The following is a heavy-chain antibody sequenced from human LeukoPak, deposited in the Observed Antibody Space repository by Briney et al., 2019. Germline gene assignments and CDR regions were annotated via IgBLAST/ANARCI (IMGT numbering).Heavy chain of an antibody. D-gene: IGHD1-26*01. CDR2: IYSGGST. V-gene: IGHV3-53*01. Sequence: GGSLRLSCAASGFTVSSNYMSWVRQAPGKGLEWVSVIYSGGSTYYAESVKGRFTISRDNSKNTLYLQMNSQRAEDTAVYYCASSVGATRPDRYDYWGQGTLVTVSS. CDR3: ASSVGATRPDRYDY. CDR1: GFTVSSNY. J-gene: IGHJ4*02.